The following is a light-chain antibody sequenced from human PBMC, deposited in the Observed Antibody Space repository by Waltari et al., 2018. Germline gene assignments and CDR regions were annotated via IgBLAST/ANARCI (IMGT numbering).Light chain of an antibody. V-gene: IGKV3-20*01. CDR2: GAS. CDR1: QSVSSSY. Sequence: EIVLTQSPGTLPLSPGERATLSCRASQSVSSSYLAWYQQNPGQAPRLLIYGASSRATGIPDRFSGSGSGTDFTLTISRLEPEDFAVYYCQQYGSSPMWTFGQGTKLEIK. CDR3: QQYGSSPMWT. J-gene: IGKJ2*02.